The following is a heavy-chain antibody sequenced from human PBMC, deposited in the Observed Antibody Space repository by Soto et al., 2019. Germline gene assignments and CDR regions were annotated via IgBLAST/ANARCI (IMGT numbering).Heavy chain of an antibody. Sequence: QVQLVQSGAEVKKPGASVKVSCKTSGYTFTNYAIHWARQAPGQRLEWMGWINAGNGNTKYSQNFQGRVTNTRDTSASTAYMELSSLSYEDTAVYYCARGYGDYWGQGSLVTVSS. CDR3: ARGYGDY. V-gene: IGHV1-3*01. J-gene: IGHJ4*02. D-gene: IGHD6-25*01. CDR2: INAGNGNT. CDR1: GYTFTNYA.